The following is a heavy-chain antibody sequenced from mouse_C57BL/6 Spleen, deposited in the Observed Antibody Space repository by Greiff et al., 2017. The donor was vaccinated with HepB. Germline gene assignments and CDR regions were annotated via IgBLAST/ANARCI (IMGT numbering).Heavy chain of an antibody. Sequence: EVMLVESGGGLVQPGGSLSLSCAASGFTFTDYYMSWVRQPPGKALEWLGFIRNKANGYTTEYSASVKGRFTISRDNSQSILYLQMNALRAEDSATYDCARYETAQATGFDYWGQGTTLTVSS. V-gene: IGHV7-3*01. J-gene: IGHJ2*01. CDR2: IRNKANGYTT. CDR1: GFTFTDYY. D-gene: IGHD3-2*02. CDR3: ARYETAQATGFDY.